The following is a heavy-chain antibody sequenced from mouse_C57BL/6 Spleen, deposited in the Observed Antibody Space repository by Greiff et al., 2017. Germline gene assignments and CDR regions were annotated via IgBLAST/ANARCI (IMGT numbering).Heavy chain of an antibody. CDR2: ISSGGSYT. J-gene: IGHJ4*01. Sequence: EVKLMESGGDLVKPGGSLKLSCAASGFTFSSYGMSWVRQTPDKRLEWVATISSGGSYTYYPDSVKGRFTISRDNAKNTLYLQMSSLKSEDTAMYYCARWNDYYAMDYWGQGTSVTVSS. V-gene: IGHV5-6*01. CDR3: ARWNDYYAMDY. CDR1: GFTFSSYG.